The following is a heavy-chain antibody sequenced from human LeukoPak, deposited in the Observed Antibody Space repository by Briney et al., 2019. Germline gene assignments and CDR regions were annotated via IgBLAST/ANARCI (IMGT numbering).Heavy chain of an antibody. V-gene: IGHV4-39*01. CDR1: GFSISRNGYY. D-gene: IGHD1-26*01. Sequence: PSGTLSLTCTGSGFSISRNGYYWVWIPQPPGKGLECMGTIYYNGSTYYNPSLKSRVTISVDSSKNQFSLKLTSVTAADTAVYYCARIGGSSDFFDYWGQGTLVTVSS. CDR3: ARIGGSSDFFDY. J-gene: IGHJ4*02. CDR2: IYYNGST.